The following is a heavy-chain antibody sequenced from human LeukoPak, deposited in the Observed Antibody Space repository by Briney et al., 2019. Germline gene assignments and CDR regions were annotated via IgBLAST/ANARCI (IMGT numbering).Heavy chain of an antibody. D-gene: IGHD2-15*01. Sequence: SGTLSLTCTVSGDSINSLDLWSWVRQPPGKGLEWIGEMYLSGTTHSNPSVKSRVTISIDKSKNQFFLNLSSVTAADRAVYYCARVSGGSYRSGFDYWGQGTLVTVSS. J-gene: IGHJ4*02. CDR1: GDSINSLDL. V-gene: IGHV4-4*02. CDR3: ARVSGGSYRSGFDY. CDR2: MYLSGTT.